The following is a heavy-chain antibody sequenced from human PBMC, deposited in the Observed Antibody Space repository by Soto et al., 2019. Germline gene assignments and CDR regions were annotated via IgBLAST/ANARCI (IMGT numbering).Heavy chain of an antibody. J-gene: IGHJ6*02. V-gene: IGHV3-73*02. D-gene: IGHD2-15*01. CDR2: IRSKANSYAT. CDR1: GFTFSGSA. CDR3: TRQPEEENNCSGGSCYSNYYYGMDV. Sequence: EVQLVESGGGLVQPGGSLKLSCAASGFTFSGSAMHWVRQASGKGLEWVGRIRSKANSYATAYAASVKGRFTISRDDSKNTAYLQMNSLKTEDTAVYYCTRQPEEENNCSGGSCYSNYYYGMDVWGQGTTVTVSS.